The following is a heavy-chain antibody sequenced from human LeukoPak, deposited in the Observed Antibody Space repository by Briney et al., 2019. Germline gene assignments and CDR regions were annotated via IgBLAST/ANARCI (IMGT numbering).Heavy chain of an antibody. V-gene: IGHV3-48*03. J-gene: IGHJ4*02. Sequence: GGSLRLSCSDSGFAFSSYEMNWVRQATGKGLEWVSYIISSGTTIYYADSVKRRFTISRDNAKNSLYLQMNRLRPEDAAVYYCAKATVTNCRGAFCFPFDYWGLGTLVTVSS. CDR3: AKATVTNCRGAFCFPFDY. CDR1: GFAFSSYE. CDR2: IISSGTTI. D-gene: IGHD2-15*01.